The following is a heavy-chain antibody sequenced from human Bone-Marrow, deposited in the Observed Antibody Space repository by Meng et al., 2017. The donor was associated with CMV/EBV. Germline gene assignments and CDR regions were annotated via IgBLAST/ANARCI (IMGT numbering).Heavy chain of an antibody. D-gene: IGHD3-22*01. V-gene: IGHV3-33*01. Sequence: GGSLRLSCAASGFTFSSYGMHWVRQAPGKGLELVAVIWYDGSNKYYADSVKGRFTISRDNSKNTLYLQMNSLRAEDTAVYYCARDLGYQGYSDNSGYYYVDAFDMWGQGTMVTVSS. CDR3: ARDLGYQGYSDNSGYYYVDAFDM. J-gene: IGHJ3*02. CDR2: IWYDGSNK. CDR1: GFTFSSYG.